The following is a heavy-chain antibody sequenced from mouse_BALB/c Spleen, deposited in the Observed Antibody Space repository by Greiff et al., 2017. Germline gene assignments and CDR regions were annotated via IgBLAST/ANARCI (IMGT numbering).Heavy chain of an antibody. V-gene: IGHV1S81*02. Sequence: QVQLQQPGAELVKPGASVKLSCKASGYTFTSYWMNGVKQRPGQGLEWIGEINPSNGRTNYTETFKSKATLTVDKSSSTAYMQLSSLTSEDSAVYYCARGGQGAMGSWGQGTSVTGSS. CDR3: ARGGQGAMGS. J-gene: IGHJ4*01. CDR2: INPSNGRT. CDR1: GYTFTSYW.